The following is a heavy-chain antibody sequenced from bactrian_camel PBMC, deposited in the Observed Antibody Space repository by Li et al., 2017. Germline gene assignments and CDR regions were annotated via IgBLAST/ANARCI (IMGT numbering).Heavy chain of an antibody. CDR3: VADDSLDCGWYFDARVRHLEA. V-gene: IGHV3S53*01. J-gene: IGHJ2*01. CDR1: GTPFDVHD. Sequence: VQLVESGGGSVQPGGSLRLSCTASGTPFDVHDMGWYRQAPGKECELVASISTEGLTSYLDSVKGRFTISQDNAKNMVYLQMNDLQREDTAVYYCVADDSLDCGWYFDARVRHLEALGQGTQVTV. CDR2: ISTEGLT. D-gene: IGHD6*01.